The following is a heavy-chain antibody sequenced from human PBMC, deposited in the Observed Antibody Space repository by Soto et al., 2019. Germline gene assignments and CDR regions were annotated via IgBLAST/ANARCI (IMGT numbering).Heavy chain of an antibody. J-gene: IGHJ6*02. V-gene: IGHV1-69*12. CDR1: GDTFRNSA. CDR3: ARDNDRPQLGGNYYYILDV. D-gene: IGHD1-1*01. CDR2: IMPIFRTP. Sequence: QVRLEQSGAEVKKPGSSVKVSCKASGDTFRNSAISWVRQAPGQGLEWMGGIMPIFRTPDYAQKFQGRVTITADESTSTAYMELSGLRSDDTAVYFCARDNDRPQLGGNYYYILDVWGHGTTVTVSS.